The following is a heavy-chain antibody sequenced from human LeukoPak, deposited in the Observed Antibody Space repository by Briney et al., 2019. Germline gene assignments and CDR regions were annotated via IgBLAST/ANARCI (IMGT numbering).Heavy chain of an antibody. Sequence: GSMRLSCAASGFTFSNYWMSWVRQAPGKGLEWVANIKQGECEKYYVDYVKGRFTISRDNAQNSLYLQMNSLGAEEPAGAYCARGLVSLADWSQGTLVTV. CDR1: GFTFSNYW. D-gene: IGHD3-16*02. CDR2: IKQGECEK. V-gene: IGHV3-7*03. J-gene: IGHJ4*02. CDR3: ARGLVSLAD.